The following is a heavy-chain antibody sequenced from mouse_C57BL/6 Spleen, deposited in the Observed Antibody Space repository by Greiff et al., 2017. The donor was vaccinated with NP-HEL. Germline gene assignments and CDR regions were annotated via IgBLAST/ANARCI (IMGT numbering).Heavy chain of an antibody. J-gene: IGHJ1*03. D-gene: IGHD1-1*01. Sequence: QVQLQQPGAELVKPGASVKMSCKASGYTFTSYWITWVKQRPGQGLEWIGDIYPGSGSTNYNEKFKSKATLTVDTSSSTAYMQLSSLTSEDSAVYYCARIDTYYGSSYRYFDVWGTGTTVTVSS. CDR2: IYPGSGST. CDR3: ARIDTYYGSSYRYFDV. CDR1: GYTFTSYW. V-gene: IGHV1-55*01.